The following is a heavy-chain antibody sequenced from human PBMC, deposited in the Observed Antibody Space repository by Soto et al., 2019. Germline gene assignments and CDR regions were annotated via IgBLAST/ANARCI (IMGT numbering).Heavy chain of an antibody. V-gene: IGHV4-59*01. CDR2: IYYSGST. J-gene: IGHJ4*02. Sequence: PSETLSLTCTVSGGSISSYYWSWIRQPPGKGLDWIGYIYYSGSTNYNPSLKSRVTISVDTSKNQFSLKLSSVTAADTAVYYCASRYCSGGSCYSVDEYYFDYWGQGTLVTVSS. D-gene: IGHD2-15*01. CDR3: ASRYCSGGSCYSVDEYYFDY. CDR1: GGSISSYY.